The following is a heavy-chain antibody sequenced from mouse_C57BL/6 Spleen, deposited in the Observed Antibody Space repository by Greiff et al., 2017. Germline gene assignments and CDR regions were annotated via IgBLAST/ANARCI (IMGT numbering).Heavy chain of an antibody. CDR2: IEPSDSYT. J-gene: IGHJ2*01. Sequence: QVQLQQPGAELVMPGASVKLSCKASGYTFTSYWMHWVKQRPGQGLEWIGEIEPSDSYTNYNQKFKGKSTLTVDKSSSTAYMQLSSLTAEDAAVYYCARKGRGYYFDYWGQGTTLTVSS. CDR3: ARKGRGYYFDY. V-gene: IGHV1-69*01. CDR1: GYTFTSYW.